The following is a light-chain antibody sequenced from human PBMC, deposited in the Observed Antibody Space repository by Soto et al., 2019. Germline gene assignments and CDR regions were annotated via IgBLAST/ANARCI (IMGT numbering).Light chain of an antibody. V-gene: IGLV2-8*01. CDR1: SNDIRAYNY. CDR2: VVF. J-gene: IGLJ1*01. CDR3: LSYVGRETGV. Sequence: QSALTQPPSASGSPGQSVTISCTGTSNDIRAYNYVSWYQHHPGKVPKLLIYVVFRRPSGVPDRFSASKSGNTASLTVSGLQPEDEADYYCLSYVGRETGVFGSGTKVTVL.